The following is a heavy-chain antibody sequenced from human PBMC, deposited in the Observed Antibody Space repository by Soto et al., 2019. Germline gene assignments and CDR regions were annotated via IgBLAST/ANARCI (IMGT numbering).Heavy chain of an antibody. CDR3: ARDRLPARYSGRDV. Sequence: QVQLVESGGGLVKPGGSLRLSCAASGFTFSDYYMSWFRQAPGKGLEWVSHIGTSSSYTKYADSVKGRFTISRDNAKNSLYLQVNSLRAEDTAVYYCARDRLPARYSGRDVWGQGTTVTVSS. CDR1: GFTFSDYY. D-gene: IGHD1-20*01. V-gene: IGHV3-11*05. J-gene: IGHJ6*02. CDR2: IGTSSSYT.